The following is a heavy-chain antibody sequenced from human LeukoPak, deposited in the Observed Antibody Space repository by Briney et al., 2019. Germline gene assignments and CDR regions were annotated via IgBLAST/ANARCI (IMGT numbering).Heavy chain of an antibody. J-gene: IGHJ6*03. Sequence: PGGSLRLSCAASGFTFSSYAMHWVRQAPGKGLEWVAVISYDGSNKYYADSVKGRFTISRDNSKNTLYLQMNSLRAEDTAVYYCARASWIAAAGYYYYYMDVWGKGTTVTASS. CDR1: GFTFSSYA. V-gene: IGHV3-30*04. CDR2: ISYDGSNK. D-gene: IGHD6-13*01. CDR3: ARASWIAAAGYYYYYMDV.